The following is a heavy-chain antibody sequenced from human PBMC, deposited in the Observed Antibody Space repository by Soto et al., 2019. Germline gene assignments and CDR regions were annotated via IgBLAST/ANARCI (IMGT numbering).Heavy chain of an antibody. CDR1: GGSISSYY. CDR2: IYYSGST. Sequence: QVQLQESGPGLMKPSETLSLTCTVSGGSISSYYWSWIRQPPGKGLEWIGYIYYSGSTNYNPSLKSRVTISVDTSKNQFSLKLSSVTAADTAVYYCARASRGAYDYWGQGTLVTVSS. CDR3: ARASRGAYDY. D-gene: IGHD1-26*01. J-gene: IGHJ4*02. V-gene: IGHV4-59*01.